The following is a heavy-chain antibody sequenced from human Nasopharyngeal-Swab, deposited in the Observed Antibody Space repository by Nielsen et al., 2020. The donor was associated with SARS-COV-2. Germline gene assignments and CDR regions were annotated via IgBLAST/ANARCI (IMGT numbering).Heavy chain of an antibody. D-gene: IGHD2-15*01. J-gene: IGHJ4*02. V-gene: IGHV1-58*02. CDR1: GFTFSKSA. CDR3: ATTGTHCNGDNCTDY. Sequence: SVPVSCKASGFTFSKSAMQWLRQARGQGLEYIGWIVVGSGSTYYTQNFQERVTITRDMSTSTTYIELSSLRSGDTAVYYFATTGTHCNGDNCTDYWGQGTLVTVSS. CDR2: IVVGSGST.